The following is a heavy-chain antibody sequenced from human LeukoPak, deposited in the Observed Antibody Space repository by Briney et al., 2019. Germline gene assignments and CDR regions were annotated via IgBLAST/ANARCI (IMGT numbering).Heavy chain of an antibody. CDR1: GYSFTNYW. CDR2: ISPDGSDT. D-gene: IGHD6-13*01. V-gene: IGHV5-51*01. J-gene: IGHJ4*02. CDR3: ARLTSSWSFDY. Sequence: AESLQISCKGSGYSFTNYWIGWVRQMPGKGLEWMGIISPDGSDTRYSPSFQGQVTISADKSITTAYLQWSSLKASDTAMYYCARLTSSWSFDYWGQGTLVTVSS.